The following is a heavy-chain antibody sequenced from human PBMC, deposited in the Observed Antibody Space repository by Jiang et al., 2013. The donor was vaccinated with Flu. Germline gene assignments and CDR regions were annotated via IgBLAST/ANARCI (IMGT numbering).Heavy chain of an antibody. CDR2: IYYSGST. CDR1: GDSITSTSYY. J-gene: IGHJ2*01. CDR3: ARVFRDGYNFYWYFDL. D-gene: IGHD5-24*01. V-gene: IGHV4-61*01. Sequence: GLVKPSETLSLTCSVFGDSITSTSYYWSWIRQPPGKGLEWIGYIYYSGSTNYNPSLKSRVTISVDTSKNQFSLKLSSVTAADTAVYYCARVFRDGYNFYWYFDLWGRGTLVTVSS.